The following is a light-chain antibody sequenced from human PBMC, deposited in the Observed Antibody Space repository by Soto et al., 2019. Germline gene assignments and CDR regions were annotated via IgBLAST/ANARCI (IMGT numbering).Light chain of an antibody. CDR3: QQYNTWHPKMA. CDR2: GAS. V-gene: IGKV3-15*01. Sequence: VVTQSPTTLSVFPGETATLSCRASQSVSSDLAWYQQRPGQDPMLLIYGASTRATGIPARFRGSGSGTEFRLTISSLQSEDFATYYCQQYNTWHPKMAFGRGTKVEIK. CDR1: QSVSSD. J-gene: IGKJ1*01.